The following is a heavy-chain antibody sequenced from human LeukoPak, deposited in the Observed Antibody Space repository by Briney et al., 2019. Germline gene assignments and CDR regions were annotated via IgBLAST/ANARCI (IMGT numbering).Heavy chain of an antibody. D-gene: IGHD2-21*02. J-gene: IGHJ4*02. CDR1: GGSISSGSYY. CDR3: ARDRVTGEFDY. Sequence: PSETLSLTCTVSGGSISSGSYYWSWIRQPPGKGLEWIGYIYYSGSTNYNPSLKSRVTISVDTSKNQFSLKLSSVTAADTAVYYCARDRVTGEFDYWGQGTLVTVSS. CDR2: IYYSGST. V-gene: IGHV4-61*01.